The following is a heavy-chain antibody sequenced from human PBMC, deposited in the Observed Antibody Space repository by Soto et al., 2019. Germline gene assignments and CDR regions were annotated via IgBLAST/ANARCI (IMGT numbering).Heavy chain of an antibody. D-gene: IGHD2-15*01. CDR2: IYYSGST. CDR1: GGSVSSGSYY. CDR3: ARGSGPNDAFDI. J-gene: IGHJ3*02. Sequence: QVQLQESGPGLVKPSETLSLTCTVSGGSVSSGSYYWSWIRQPPGKGLEWIGYIYYSGSTNYNPSLKSRVTISVDTSKNQFSLKLSSVTAADTAVYYCARGSGPNDAFDIWGQGTMGTVSS. V-gene: IGHV4-61*01.